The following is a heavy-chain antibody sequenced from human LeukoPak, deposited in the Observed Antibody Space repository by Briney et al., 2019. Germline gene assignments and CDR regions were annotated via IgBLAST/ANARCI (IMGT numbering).Heavy chain of an antibody. CDR3: AKDLVFLWFGDFRGHDAFDI. J-gene: IGHJ3*02. CDR2: INQDGSEK. CDR1: GFTFTTNW. V-gene: IGHV3-7*03. Sequence: GGSLRLSCAASGFTFTTNWMTWVRQAPGKGLEWVATINQDGSEKYYVDSVKGRFTISRDNSKNTLYLQMNSLRAEDTAVYYCAKDLVFLWFGDFRGHDAFDIWGQGTMVTVSS. D-gene: IGHD3-10*01.